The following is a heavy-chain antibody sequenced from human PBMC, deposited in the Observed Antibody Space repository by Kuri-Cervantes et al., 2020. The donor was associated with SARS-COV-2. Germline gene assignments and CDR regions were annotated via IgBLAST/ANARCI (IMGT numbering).Heavy chain of an antibody. CDR1: GGSFSGYY. D-gene: IGHD3-16*01. CDR3: ARGRVYARRIYYYYYGMDV. Sequence: SQTLSLTCAVYGGSFSGYYWSWIRQPPGKGLEWIGEINHSGSTNYNPSLKSRVTISVDTSKNQFSLKLSSVTAADTAVYYCARGRVYARRIYYYYYGMDVWGLGTTVTVSS. CDR2: INHSGST. V-gene: IGHV4-34*01. J-gene: IGHJ6*02.